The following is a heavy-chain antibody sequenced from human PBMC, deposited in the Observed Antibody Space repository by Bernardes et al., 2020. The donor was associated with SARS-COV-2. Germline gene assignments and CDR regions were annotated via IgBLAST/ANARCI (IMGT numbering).Heavy chain of an antibody. D-gene: IGHD3-22*01. J-gene: IGHJ6*01. Sequence: SETLSLTCAVSGDSISSPNWWNWVRQPPGKGLEWIGEIYHRGSTNYNPSLKSRVSISVDKSKSQFSLRLSSVTAADTAVYYCARKAYSYGSSGYYYVFDFW. CDR2: IYHRGST. CDR3: ARKAYSYGSSGYYYVFDF. CDR1: GDSISSPNW. V-gene: IGHV4-4*02.